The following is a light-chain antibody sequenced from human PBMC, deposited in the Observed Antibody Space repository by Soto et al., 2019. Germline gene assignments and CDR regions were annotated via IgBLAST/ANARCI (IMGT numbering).Light chain of an antibody. V-gene: IGKV3-15*01. J-gene: IGKJ4*01. CDR1: QSVADK. Sequence: EIVMTQSPATLSVSPGERATLSCRPSQSVADKLAWYQQKPGQAPRLLIYGASTRATGIPARFSGSGSGTEFTLTISSLQTEDFAIYYCQQYNNWPRTLGGGTKVEIK. CDR3: QQYNNWPRT. CDR2: GAS.